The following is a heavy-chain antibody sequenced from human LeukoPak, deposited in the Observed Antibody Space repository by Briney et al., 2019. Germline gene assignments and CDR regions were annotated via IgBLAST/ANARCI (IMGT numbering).Heavy chain of an antibody. D-gene: IGHD6-13*01. J-gene: IGHJ6*03. CDR3: AREQHNYYYMDV. CDR2: INPNSGGT. V-gene: IGHV1-2*02. CDR1: GYTFTSYG. Sequence: GASVKVSCKASGYTFTSYGISWVRQAPGQGLEWMGWINPNSGGTNYAQKFQGRVTMTRDTSISTAYMELSRLRSDDTAVYYCAREQHNYYYMDVWGKGTTVTISS.